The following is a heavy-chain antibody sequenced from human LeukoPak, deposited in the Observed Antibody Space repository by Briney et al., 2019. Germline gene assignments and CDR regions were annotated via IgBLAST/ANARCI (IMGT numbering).Heavy chain of an antibody. CDR3: ARGDRPGYDY. D-gene: IGHD1-14*01. Sequence: KPSETLSLTCAVYGESFSGYYWSWIRQPPGEGLEWIGEINHSGSTNYNPSLKSRVTISVDTSKNQFSLKLSSVTAADTAVYYCARGDRPGYDYWGQGTLVTVSS. CDR1: GESFSGYY. CDR2: INHSGST. J-gene: IGHJ4*02. V-gene: IGHV4-34*01.